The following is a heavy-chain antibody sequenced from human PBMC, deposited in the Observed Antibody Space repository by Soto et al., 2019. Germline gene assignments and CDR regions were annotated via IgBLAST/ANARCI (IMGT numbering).Heavy chain of an antibody. V-gene: IGHV3-21*01. Sequence: PGGSLRLCCAASGFTFSSYSMNWVRQAPGKGLEWVSSISSSSSYIYYADSVKGRFTISRDNAKNSLYLQMNSLRAEDTAVYYCARIDYGGNSGLYFDYWGQGTLVTVSS. J-gene: IGHJ4*02. D-gene: IGHD4-17*01. CDR1: GFTFSSYS. CDR3: ARIDYGGNSGLYFDY. CDR2: ISSSSSYI.